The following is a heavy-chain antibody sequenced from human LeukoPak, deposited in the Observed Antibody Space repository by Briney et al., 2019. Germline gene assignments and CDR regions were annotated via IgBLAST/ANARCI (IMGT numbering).Heavy chain of an antibody. CDR2: INHSGST. V-gene: IGHV4-34*01. CDR3: ARGEGYCSSTSCHPTYYFDY. Sequence: SETLSLTCAVYGGSFSGYYWSWIRRPPGKGLEWIGEINHSGSTNYNPSLKSRVTISVDTSKNQFSLKLSSVTAADAAVYYCARGEGYCSSTSCHPTYYFDYWGQGTLVTVSS. J-gene: IGHJ4*02. D-gene: IGHD2-2*01. CDR1: GGSFSGYY.